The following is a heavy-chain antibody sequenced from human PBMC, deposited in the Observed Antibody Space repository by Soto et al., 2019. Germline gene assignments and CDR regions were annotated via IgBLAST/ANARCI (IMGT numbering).Heavy chain of an antibody. D-gene: IGHD2-21*02. V-gene: IGHV4-59*01. CDR3: ARDLWGYCGTDCYPLDV. Sequence: SETLSLTCTVSGGSISGYYLSWLRQPPGKGLEWIGYMYNTGSTVYNPSFKSRVTISVDTSKNQFSLKLNSVTAADTAVYYCARDLWGYCGTDCYPLDVWGQGTTVT. CDR2: MYNTGST. CDR1: GGSISGYY. J-gene: IGHJ6*02.